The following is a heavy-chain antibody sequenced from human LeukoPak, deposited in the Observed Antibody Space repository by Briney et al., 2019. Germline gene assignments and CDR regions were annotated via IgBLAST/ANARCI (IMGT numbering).Heavy chain of an antibody. V-gene: IGHV4-30-2*01. D-gene: IGHD6-13*01. J-gene: IGHJ3*02. CDR2: IYHSGST. Sequence: SQTLSLTCTVSGGSISSGGYYWSWIRQPPGKGLEWIGYIYHSGSTYYNPSLKSRVTISFDTSKNQFSLKLNSVTAADTAVYYCARRVATAPMYAFDIWGQGTMVTVSS. CDR3: ARRVATAPMYAFDI. CDR1: GGSISSGGYY.